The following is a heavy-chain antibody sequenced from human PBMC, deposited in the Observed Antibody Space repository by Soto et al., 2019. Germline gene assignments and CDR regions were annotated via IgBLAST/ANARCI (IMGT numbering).Heavy chain of an antibody. J-gene: IGHJ5*02. CDR2: INPNSGGT. CDR1: GYTFTGYY. CDR3: ARDSYGSVPGGNWFDP. D-gene: IGHD3-10*01. Sequence: QVQLVQSGAEVKKPGASVKVSCKASGYTFTGYYMHWVRQAPGQGLEWMGWINPNSGGTNYAQKFQGWVTMPRDTSISTAYMELSRLRSDDTAVYYCARDSYGSVPGGNWFDPWGQGTLVTVSS. V-gene: IGHV1-2*04.